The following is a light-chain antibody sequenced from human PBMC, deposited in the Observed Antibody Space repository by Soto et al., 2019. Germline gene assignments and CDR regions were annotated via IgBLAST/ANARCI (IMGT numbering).Light chain of an antibody. CDR2: LGS. CDR1: QSLLHSNGYNY. V-gene: IGKV2-28*01. Sequence: DIVMTQSPLSLPVTPGEPASISCRSSQSLLHSNGYNYLDWYLQKPWQSPQLLLYLGSNRAAGVPDRFSGSGSRTYFTLKISRVEAEYVGFYYCMQALQTPWAFGQGTKLEIK. J-gene: IGKJ1*01. CDR3: MQALQTPWA.